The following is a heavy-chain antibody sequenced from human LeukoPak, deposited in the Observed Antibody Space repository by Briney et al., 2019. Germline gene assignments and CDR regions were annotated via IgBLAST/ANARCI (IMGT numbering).Heavy chain of an antibody. CDR2: ISAYNGNT. D-gene: IGHD3-22*01. J-gene: IGHJ4*02. CDR1: GHTFTTYG. CDR3: ARKGSGNYWGIFDY. V-gene: IGHV1-18*01. Sequence: GASVKVSCKASGHTFTTYGISWVRQAPGQGLEWMGWISAYNGNTNYAQKLQGRVIMTTDTSTSTAYMEVRSLRSDDTAVYYCARKGSGNYWGIFDYWGQGTLVTVSS.